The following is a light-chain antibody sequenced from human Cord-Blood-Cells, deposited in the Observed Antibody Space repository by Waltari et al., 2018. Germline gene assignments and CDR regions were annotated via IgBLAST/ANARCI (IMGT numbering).Light chain of an antibody. CDR2: AAS. J-gene: IGKJ4*01. CDR3: QQSYSTPPLT. V-gene: IGKV1-39*01. CDR1: QSISSY. Sequence: DIQMTQSPSSLSASVGDRVPLPCRASQSISSYLNWYQQKPGKAPKLLIYAASSLQSGVPSRFSGSGSGTDFTLTISSLQPEDFATYYCQQSYSTPPLTFGGGTKVEIK.